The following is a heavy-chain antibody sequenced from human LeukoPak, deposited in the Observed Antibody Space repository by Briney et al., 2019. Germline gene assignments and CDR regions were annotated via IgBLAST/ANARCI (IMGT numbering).Heavy chain of an antibody. J-gene: IGHJ3*02. Sequence: SETLSLTCTVSGGSISSSSYYWSWIRQPAGKGLEWIGRIYTSGSTNYNPSLKSRVTMSVDTSKNQLFLKLSSVTAADTAVYYCARDRGGGSDSSFDIWGQGTMVTVSS. CDR3: ARDRGGGSDSSFDI. D-gene: IGHD2-15*01. CDR2: IYTSGST. V-gene: IGHV4-61*02. CDR1: GGSISSSSYY.